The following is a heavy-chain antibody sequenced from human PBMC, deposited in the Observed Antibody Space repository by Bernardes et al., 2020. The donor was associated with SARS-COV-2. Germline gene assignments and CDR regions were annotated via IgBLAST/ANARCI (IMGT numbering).Heavy chain of an antibody. CDR1: GASTTNTNYY. J-gene: IGHJ6*02. CDR3: ARHSSDSRRLFYYYALDV. CDR2: SHLGRPI. V-gene: IGHV4-39*01. Sequence: SENLSPTCTVSGASTTNTNYYWGWLLQPPGGGLEWIGSSHLGRPIYSSPSLRTRVTLSVDTSKTPVSLGLTSVTAADTVDYVCARHSSDSRRLFYYYALDVWGQGTAVTVAS. D-gene: IGHD2-21*02.